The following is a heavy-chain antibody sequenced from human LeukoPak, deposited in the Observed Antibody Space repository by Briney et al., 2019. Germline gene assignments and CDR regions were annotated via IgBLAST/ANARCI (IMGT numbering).Heavy chain of an antibody. CDR2: ISWNSGSI. CDR1: GFTFDDYA. CDR3: AKDPVPRIAVAGTSGFDY. V-gene: IGHV3-9*01. J-gene: IGHJ4*02. Sequence: GGSLRLSCAASGFTFDDYAMHWVRQAPGKGLEWVSGISWNSGSIGYADSVKGRFTISRDNAKNSLYLQMNSLRAEDTALYYCAKDPVPRIAVAGTSGFDYWGQGTLVTVSS. D-gene: IGHD6-19*01.